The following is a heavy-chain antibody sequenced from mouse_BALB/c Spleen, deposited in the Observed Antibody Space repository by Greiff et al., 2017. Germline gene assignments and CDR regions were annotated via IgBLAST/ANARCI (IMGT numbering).Heavy chain of an antibody. V-gene: IGHV1-5*01. Sequence: EVQVVESGTVLARPGASVKMSCKASGYTFTSYWMHWVKQRPGQGLEWIGAIYPGNSDTSYNQKFKGKAKLTAVTSTSTAYMELSSLTNDDSAVYYCTYNNYSNSYFDFWGAGTTVTVSS. CDR1: GYTFTSYW. CDR2: IYPGNSDT. D-gene: IGHD2-5*01. J-gene: IGHJ1*01. CDR3: TYNNYSNSYFDF.